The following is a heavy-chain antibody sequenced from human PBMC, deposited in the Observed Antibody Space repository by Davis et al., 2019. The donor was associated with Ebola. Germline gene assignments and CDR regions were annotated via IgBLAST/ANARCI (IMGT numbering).Heavy chain of an antibody. CDR3: ASLTMFDP. D-gene: IGHD3-9*01. Sequence: GESLKISCAASGITSSSYSMRWVRQAPRKGLERVANINQDGSEKYYVDSVKGRFTISRDNAKKSLYLQMNSLRAEDTAVYYCASLTMFDPWGQGTLVTVSS. CDR1: GITSSSYS. CDR2: INQDGSEK. V-gene: IGHV3-7*03. J-gene: IGHJ5*02.